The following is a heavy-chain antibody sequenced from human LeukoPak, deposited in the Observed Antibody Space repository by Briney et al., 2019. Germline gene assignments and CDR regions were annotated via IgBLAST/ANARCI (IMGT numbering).Heavy chain of an antibody. Sequence: SETLSLTCSVSGGSISSHYWIWFRQPPGKGLEWIGHRHDSGSSNYNPSLKSRVTISIDTSKNQFSLKLNSVTAADTADYYCARAPVVRGVFGWFDFWGQGVLVTVSS. CDR3: ARAPVVRGVFGWFDF. CDR1: GGSISSHY. V-gene: IGHV4-59*11. J-gene: IGHJ5*01. CDR2: RHDSGSS. D-gene: IGHD3-10*01.